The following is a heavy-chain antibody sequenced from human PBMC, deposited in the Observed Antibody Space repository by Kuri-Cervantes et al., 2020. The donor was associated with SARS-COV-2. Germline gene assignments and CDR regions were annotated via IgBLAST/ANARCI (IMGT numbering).Heavy chain of an antibody. J-gene: IGHJ3*02. CDR1: GYTFTGYY. D-gene: IGHD6-13*01. V-gene: IGHV1-18*04. CDR3: ARDEVGSSWYSGAFDI. CDR2: ISAYNGNT. Sequence: ASVKISCKASGYTFTGYYMHWVRQAPGQGLEWMGWISAYNGNTNYAQKLQGRVTMTTDTSTSTAYMELSSLRSEDTAVYYCARDEVGSSWYSGAFDIWGQGTMVTVSS.